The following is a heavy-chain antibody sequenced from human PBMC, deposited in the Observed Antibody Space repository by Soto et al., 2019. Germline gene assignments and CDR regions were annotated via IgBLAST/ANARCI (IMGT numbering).Heavy chain of an antibody. CDR2: INHSGST. Sequence: SETLSLTCAVYGGSFSGYYWGWIRQPPGKGLEWIGEINHSGSTNYNPSLKSRVTISVDTSKNQFSLKLSSVTAADTAVYYCARYGPYYDFWSGPTAYYYYGMDVWGQGTTVTVSS. V-gene: IGHV4-34*01. D-gene: IGHD3-3*01. CDR3: ARYGPYYDFWSGPTAYYYYGMDV. CDR1: GGSFSGYY. J-gene: IGHJ6*02.